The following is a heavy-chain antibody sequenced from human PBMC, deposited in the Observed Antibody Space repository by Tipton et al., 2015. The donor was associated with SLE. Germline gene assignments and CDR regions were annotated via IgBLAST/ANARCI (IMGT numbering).Heavy chain of an antibody. J-gene: IGHJ6*02. CDR2: INHSGST. CDR3: ARIQLWPYYYGMDV. Sequence: TLSLTCAVYGGSFSGYYWSWIRQPPGKGLEWIGEINHSGSTNYNPSLKSRVTISVDTSKNQFSLKLSSVTAADTAVYYCARIQLWPYYYGMDVWGQGTTVTVSS. V-gene: IGHV4-34*01. D-gene: IGHD5-18*01. CDR1: GGSFSGYY.